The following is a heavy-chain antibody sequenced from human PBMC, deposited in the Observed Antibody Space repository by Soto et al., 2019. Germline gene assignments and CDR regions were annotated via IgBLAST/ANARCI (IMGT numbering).Heavy chain of an antibody. Sequence: QVQLQQWGAGLLKPSETLSLTCAVYGGSFSVDYWSWVRQPPGKGLEWIGEIHRSGSINYNPSLKSRVTISVDTSKNQFSLSLYSVPAADTAVYYCARRDDSSAYCFDPWGQGTLVTVSS. CDR1: GGSFSVDY. CDR2: IHRSGSI. J-gene: IGHJ5*02. D-gene: IGHD3-22*01. CDR3: ARRDDSSAYCFDP. V-gene: IGHV4-34*01.